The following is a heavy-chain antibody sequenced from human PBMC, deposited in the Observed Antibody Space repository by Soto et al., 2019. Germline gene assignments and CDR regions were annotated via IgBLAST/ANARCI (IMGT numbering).Heavy chain of an antibody. Sequence: PSETLSLTCTVSGGSISSYYWSWIRQPPGKGLEWIGYIYYSGSTNYNPSLKSRVTISVDTSKNQFSLKLSSVTAADTAVYYCESVTAGYDTGDYFDYWGQGTLVTVYS. CDR1: GGSISSYY. D-gene: IGHD5-12*01. CDR3: ESVTAGYDTGDYFDY. V-gene: IGHV4-59*01. J-gene: IGHJ4*02. CDR2: IYYSGST.